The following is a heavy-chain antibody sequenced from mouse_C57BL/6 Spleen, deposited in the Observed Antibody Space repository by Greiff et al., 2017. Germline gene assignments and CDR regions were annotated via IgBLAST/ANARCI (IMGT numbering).Heavy chain of an antibody. CDR1: GYTFTSYW. Sequence: QVQLQQPGAELVKPGASVKMSCKASGYTFTSYWITWVKQRPGQGLEWIGDIYPGSGSTNYNEKFKSKATLTVDTSSSTAYMQLSSLTSEDSAVYYCARWLGQEYYAMDCWGQGTSVTVSS. D-gene: IGHD4-1*01. V-gene: IGHV1-55*01. CDR3: ARWLGQEYYAMDC. J-gene: IGHJ4*01. CDR2: IYPGSGST.